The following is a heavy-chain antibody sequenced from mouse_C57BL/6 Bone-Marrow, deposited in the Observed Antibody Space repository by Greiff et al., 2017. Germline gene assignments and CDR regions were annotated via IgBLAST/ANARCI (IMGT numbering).Heavy chain of an antibody. Sequence: VKLQQSGAELVKPGASVKLSCKASGYTFTEYTIHWVKQRPGQGLEWIGWFYPGSGSIKYNEKFKDKATLTADKSSSTVYMELSRLTSEDSAVYFCARHEEGLRLRGYAIDYWGRGTSVTVSS. D-gene: IGHD3-2*02. J-gene: IGHJ4*01. CDR3: ARHEEGLRLRGYAIDY. CDR1: GYTFTEYT. V-gene: IGHV1-62-2*01. CDR2: FYPGSGSI.